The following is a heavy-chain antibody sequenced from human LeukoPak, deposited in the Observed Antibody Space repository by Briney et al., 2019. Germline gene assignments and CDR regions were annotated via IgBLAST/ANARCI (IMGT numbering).Heavy chain of an antibody. CDR3: ARGPGYDILTGYYRGKLRWYFDY. V-gene: IGHV4-34*01. D-gene: IGHD3-9*01. CDR2: INHSGST. CDR1: GGSFSGYY. Sequence: SDTLSLTSAVYGGSFSGYYWSWIRQPPGKGLEWIGEINHSGSTNYNPSLKSRVTISVDTSKNQFSLKLSSVTAADTAVYYCARGPGYDILTGYYRGKLRWYFDYWGQGTLVTVSS. J-gene: IGHJ4*02.